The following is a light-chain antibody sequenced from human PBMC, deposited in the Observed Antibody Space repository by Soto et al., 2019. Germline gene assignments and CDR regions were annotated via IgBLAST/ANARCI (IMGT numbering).Light chain of an antibody. V-gene: IGKV3-15*01. CDR3: QQYNNWPPYT. J-gene: IGKJ2*01. CDR1: QSVSSN. Sequence: EIVMTQSPATLSVSPGERATLSCRASQSVSSNLAWYQQKPGQAPRLLIYGASTRATGIPARFSGSGSGTEFPLSISSLHSKNFAVYYCQQYNNWPPYTFGPGTKLEIK. CDR2: GAS.